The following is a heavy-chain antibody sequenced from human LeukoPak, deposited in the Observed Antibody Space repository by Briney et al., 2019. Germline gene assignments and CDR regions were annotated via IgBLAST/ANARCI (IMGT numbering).Heavy chain of an antibody. CDR1: GGSISSYY. D-gene: IGHD2-2*01. V-gene: IGHV4-59*01. Sequence: SETLSLTCTVSGGSISSYYWNWIRQPPGKGLEWIGYIYYSGSADYNPSLKSRVTISVDTSKNQFSLKLRSVTAADPAVYYCARDKVPGDYWGQGTLVTVSS. CDR2: IYYSGSA. CDR3: ARDKVPGDY. J-gene: IGHJ4*02.